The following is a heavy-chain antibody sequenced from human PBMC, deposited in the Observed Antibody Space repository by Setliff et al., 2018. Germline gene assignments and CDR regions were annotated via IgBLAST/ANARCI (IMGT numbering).Heavy chain of an antibody. Sequence: SETLSLTCAVYGGSISSDNSYWGFIRQSPGKGPEWIGSIYYSGTAYYNPSPKSRVTISVDTSKNQFPRQVTSVTATDTAVYYCARHEFVGGYYGSVTYRHFDYWGQGILVTVS. V-gene: IGHV4-39*01. CDR3: ARHEFVGGYYGSVTYRHFDY. D-gene: IGHD3-10*01. CDR2: IYYSGTA. J-gene: IGHJ4*02. CDR1: GGSISSDNSY.